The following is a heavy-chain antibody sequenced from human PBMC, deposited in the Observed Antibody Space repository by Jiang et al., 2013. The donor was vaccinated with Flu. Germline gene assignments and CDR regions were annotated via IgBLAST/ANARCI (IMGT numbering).Heavy chain of an antibody. V-gene: IGHV3-64D*06. J-gene: IGHJ3*02. CDR1: GFTFSSNA. CDR3: VRPPTGTTWAFDI. Sequence: QLLESGGGLVQPGGSLRLSCSASGFTFSSNAMHWVRQAPGKGLEYVSAISNDGGSTYYADSVKGRFTISRDNSKNTVYLQMTSLRAEDTAVYYCVRPPTGTTWAFDIWGQGTMVTVSS. CDR2: ISNDGGST. D-gene: IGHD1-7*01.